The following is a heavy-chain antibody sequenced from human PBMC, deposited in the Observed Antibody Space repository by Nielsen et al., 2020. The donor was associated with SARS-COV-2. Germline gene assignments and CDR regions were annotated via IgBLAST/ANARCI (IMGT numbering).Heavy chain of an antibody. CDR2: IYYKGST. V-gene: IGHV4-31*03. Sequence: SETLSLTCTVSGDSINSGGYYWSWIRHHPGKGLEWMGYIYYKGSTSYNPSLKSRLTISVDTSNNQFSLRLSSVTAADTAMYCCARVALGSTNGMDVWGQGTTVTVSS. CDR1: GDSINSGGYY. D-gene: IGHD2-15*01. J-gene: IGHJ6*02. CDR3: ARVALGSTNGMDV.